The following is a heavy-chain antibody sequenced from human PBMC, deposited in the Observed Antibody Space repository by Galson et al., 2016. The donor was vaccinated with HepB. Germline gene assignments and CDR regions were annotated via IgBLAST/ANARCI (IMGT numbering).Heavy chain of an antibody. CDR2: IFPDDFDT. V-gene: IGHV5-51*01. Sequence: QSGAEVKKPGESLKISCRGSGYTFNDYWIAWVRQVPGKGLEYMGMIFPDDFDTRYSPSFQGPVTISVDRSTKTAYLQWTSLRASDTATSFCARPTNDAYEYDSSGFSYWGQGTRVIVSS. J-gene: IGHJ4*02. CDR3: ARPTNDAYEYDSSGFSY. D-gene: IGHD3-22*01. CDR1: GYTFNDYW.